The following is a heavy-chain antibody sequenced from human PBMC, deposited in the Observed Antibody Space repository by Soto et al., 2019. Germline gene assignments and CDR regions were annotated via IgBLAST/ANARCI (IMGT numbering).Heavy chain of an antibody. CDR2: ISYDGSNK. V-gene: IGHV3-30*18. J-gene: IGHJ4*02. CDR3: AKAPPQGPDYYGSGSYSDY. D-gene: IGHD3-10*01. CDR1: GFTFSSYG. Sequence: PGGSLRLSCAASGFTFSSYGMHWVRQAPGKGLGWVAVISYDGSNKYYADSVKGRFTISRDNSKNTLYLQMNSLRAEDTAVYYCAKAPPQGPDYYGSGSYSDYWGQGTLVTVSS.